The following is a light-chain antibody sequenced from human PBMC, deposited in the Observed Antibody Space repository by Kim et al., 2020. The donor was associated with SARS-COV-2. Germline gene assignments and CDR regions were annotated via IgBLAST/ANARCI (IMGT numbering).Light chain of an antibody. Sequence: EIVLTQSPGTLSLSPGERATLSCRASQSVSSSYLVWYQQKPGQAPRLLIYGASSRATGIPDRFSGSGSGTDFTLTISRLEPEDFAVYYCQQYGSSRTFGQGTKVDI. CDR3: QQYGSSRT. CDR1: QSVSSSY. V-gene: IGKV3-20*01. CDR2: GAS. J-gene: IGKJ1*01.